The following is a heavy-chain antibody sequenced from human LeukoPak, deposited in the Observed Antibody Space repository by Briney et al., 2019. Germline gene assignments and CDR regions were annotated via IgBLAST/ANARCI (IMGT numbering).Heavy chain of an antibody. V-gene: IGHV3-21*04. CDR2: ISSSSSYI. J-gene: IGHJ4*02. D-gene: IGHD3-9*01. Sequence: GGSLRLSCAASGFTFSSYSMNWVRQAPGKGLEWVSSISSSSSYIYYADSVKGRFTISRDNSKNTLYLQMNSLRAEDTAVYYCAKDILRYFDRSGFDYWGQGTLVTVSS. CDR3: AKDILRYFDRSGFDY. CDR1: GFTFSSYS.